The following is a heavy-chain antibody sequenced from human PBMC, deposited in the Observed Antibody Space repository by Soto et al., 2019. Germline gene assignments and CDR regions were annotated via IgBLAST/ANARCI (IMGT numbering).Heavy chain of an antibody. V-gene: IGHV3-23*01. J-gene: IGHJ4*02. D-gene: IGHD3-22*01. Sequence: GGSLRLSCAASGFSFSSYAMSWVRQAPSQGLEWVSSITTRGGRTYYADSVRGRFTISRDNFANALYLEMDSLRAEDTAIYYCAKEYYYDPSGPYSDLYFDSWGQGTLVTVSS. CDR2: ITTRGGRT. CDR1: GFSFSSYA. CDR3: AKEYYYDPSGPYSDLYFDS.